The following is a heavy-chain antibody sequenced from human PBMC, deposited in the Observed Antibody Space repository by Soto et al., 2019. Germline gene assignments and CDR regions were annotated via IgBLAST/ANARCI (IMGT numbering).Heavy chain of an antibody. CDR2: IYYSGST. CDR3: ARDMVRRYYYYYGMDV. D-gene: IGHD3-10*01. V-gene: IGHV4-31*03. J-gene: IGHJ6*02. CDR1: GGSISSGGYY. Sequence: SETLSLTCTVSGGSISSGGYYWRWIRQHPGKGLEWIGYIYYSGSTYYNPSLKSRVTISVDTSKNQFSLKLSSVTAADTAVYYCARDMVRRYYYYYGMDVWGQGTTVTVSS.